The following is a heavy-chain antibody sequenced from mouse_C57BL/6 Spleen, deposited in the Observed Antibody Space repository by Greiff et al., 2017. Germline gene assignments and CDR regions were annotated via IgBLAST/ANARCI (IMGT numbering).Heavy chain of an antibody. CDR1: GYTFTDYN. V-gene: IGHV1-22*01. D-gene: IGHD2-2*01. J-gene: IGHJ2*01. CDR2: INPNNGGT. CDR3: ASYYGYGNNLVLDG. Sequence: EVQLQQSGPELVKPGASVKMSCKASGYTFTDYNMHWVKQSHGKSLEWIGYINPNNGGTSYNQKFKGKATLTVNKSSSTAYMELRSLTSEASAVYCGASYYGYGNNLVLDGWGTGTTLTVSS.